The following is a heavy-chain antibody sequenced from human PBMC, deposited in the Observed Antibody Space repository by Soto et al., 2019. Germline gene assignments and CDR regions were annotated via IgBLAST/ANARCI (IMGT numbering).Heavy chain of an antibody. CDR2: ISGSGGST. CDR3: AKARSQYYAFWSGYPADS. J-gene: IGHJ5*01. V-gene: IGHV3-23*01. CDR1: GFTFSSYA. Sequence: PGGSLRLSCAASGFTFSSYAMSWVRQAPGKGLEWVSAISGSGGSTYYADSVKGRFTISRDNSKNTLYLQMNSLRAEDTAVYYCAKARSQYYAFWSGYPADSWRHGTLVTVSS. D-gene: IGHD3-3*01.